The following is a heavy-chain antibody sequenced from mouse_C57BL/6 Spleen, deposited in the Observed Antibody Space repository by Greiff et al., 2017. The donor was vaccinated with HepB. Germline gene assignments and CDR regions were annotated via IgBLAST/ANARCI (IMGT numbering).Heavy chain of an antibody. J-gene: IGHJ4*01. CDR1: GYTFTDYY. V-gene: IGHV1-26*01. CDR2: INPNNGGT. Sequence: VQLQQSGPELVKPGASVKISCKASGYTFTDYYMNWVKQSHGKSLEWIGDINPNNGGTSYNQKFKGKATLTVDKSSSTAYMELRSLTSEDSAVYYCARYYDSFRAMDYWGQGTSVTVSS. D-gene: IGHD1-1*01. CDR3: ARYYDSFRAMDY.